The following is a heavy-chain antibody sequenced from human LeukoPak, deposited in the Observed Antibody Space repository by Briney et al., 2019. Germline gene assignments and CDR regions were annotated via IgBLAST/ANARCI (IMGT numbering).Heavy chain of an antibody. CDR1: GFTVSSNY. V-gene: IGHV3-53*01. J-gene: IGHJ3*02. CDR3: ARGGSYLSAFDI. D-gene: IGHD1-26*01. Sequence: GGSLRLSCAASGFTVSSNYMSWVRQAPGKGLEWVSIIYSGGSTFYADSVKGQFTISRDNSKNTLYLQMNSLRAEDTAVYYCARGGSYLSAFDIWGQGTMVTVSS. CDR2: IYSGGST.